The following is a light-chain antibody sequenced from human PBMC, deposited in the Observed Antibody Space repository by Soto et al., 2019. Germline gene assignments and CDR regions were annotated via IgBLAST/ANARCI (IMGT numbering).Light chain of an antibody. Sequence: EIVLTQSPGTLSLSPGEGATLSCRASQSISSTYLAWCQQKPGQAPRLLIYGASSRATGIPDRFSGSGSGTDFTLTISRLEPEDFAVYYCQHYGSSTWTFGQGTKVEIK. V-gene: IGKV3-20*01. CDR1: QSISSTY. CDR2: GAS. J-gene: IGKJ1*01. CDR3: QHYGSSTWT.